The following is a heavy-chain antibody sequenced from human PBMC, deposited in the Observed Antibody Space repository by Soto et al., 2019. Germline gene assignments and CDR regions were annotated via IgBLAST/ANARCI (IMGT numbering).Heavy chain of an antibody. CDR3: AKILPATPSKDGMDV. CDR1: GFPFSSYS. Sequence: VCLTLIGAARGFPFSSYSMNWVRQAPGKGLEWVSAISYSGGSTYYADSVKGRFTISRDNSKNTVYLQMNSLRAEDTAVYYCAKILPATPSKDGMDVWGQRTTVTVSS. CDR2: ISYSGGST. D-gene: IGHD2-2*01. J-gene: IGHJ6*02. V-gene: IGHV3-23*01.